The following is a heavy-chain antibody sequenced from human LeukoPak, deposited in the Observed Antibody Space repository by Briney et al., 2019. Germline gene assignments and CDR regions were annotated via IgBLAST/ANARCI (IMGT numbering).Heavy chain of an antibody. V-gene: IGHV3-30*02. J-gene: IGHJ4*02. D-gene: IGHD1-1*01. CDR2: IWYGGSNK. CDR3: AKGRDGLEPYFDY. CDR1: GFTFSSYG. Sequence: PGGSLRLSCAASGFTFSSYGMHWVRQAPGKGLEWVAVIWYGGSNKYYADSVKGRFTISRDNSKNTLYLQMNSLRAEDTAVHYCAKGRDGLEPYFDYWGQGTLVTVSS.